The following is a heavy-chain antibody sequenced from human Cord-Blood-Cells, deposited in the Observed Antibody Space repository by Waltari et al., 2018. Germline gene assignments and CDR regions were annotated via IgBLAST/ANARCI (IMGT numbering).Heavy chain of an antibody. CDR3: ARPQGICSGGSCYSDAFDI. CDR2: SYYSGST. Sequence: QLQLQESGPGLVKPSETLSLTCTVSGGSISSSSYYWGWIRQPPGKGLEWIGSSYYSGSTYYNPSLKSRVTISVDTSKNQFSLKLSSVTAADTAVYYCARPQGICSGGSCYSDAFDIWGQGTMVTVSS. J-gene: IGHJ3*02. V-gene: IGHV4-39*01. D-gene: IGHD2-15*01. CDR1: GGSISSSSYY.